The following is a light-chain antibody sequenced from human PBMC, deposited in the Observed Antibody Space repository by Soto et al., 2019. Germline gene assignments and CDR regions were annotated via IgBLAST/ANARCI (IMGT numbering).Light chain of an antibody. CDR3: QSYDSSLVGI. J-gene: IGLJ2*01. Sequence: QSVLTQPPSVSGAPGQRVFISCTGSSSNIGAGFGVHWYQQLPGTAPKLLIYGDTNRPSGVPDRFSGSKSGTSASLAITGRQADEEADYYCQSYDSSLVGIFGGGTQLTVL. CDR1: SSNIGAGFG. CDR2: GDT. V-gene: IGLV1-40*01.